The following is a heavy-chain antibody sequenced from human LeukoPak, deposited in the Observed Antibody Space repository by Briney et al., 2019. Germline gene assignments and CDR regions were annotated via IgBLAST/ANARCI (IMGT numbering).Heavy chain of an antibody. J-gene: IGHJ4*02. D-gene: IGHD2-15*01. CDR2: INHSGST. CDR3: ARGRRIFSLFDY. V-gene: IGHV4-34*01. CDR1: GGSFSGYY. Sequence: PSETLSLTCAVYGGSFSGYYWSWIRQPPGKGLEWIGEINHSGSTNYNPSLKSRVTISVDTSKNQFSLKLSSVTAADTAVYYCARGRRIFSLFDYWGQGTLVTVSS.